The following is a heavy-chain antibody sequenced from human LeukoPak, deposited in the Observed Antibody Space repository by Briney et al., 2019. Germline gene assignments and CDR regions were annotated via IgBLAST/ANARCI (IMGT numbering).Heavy chain of an antibody. V-gene: IGHV4-59*01. Sequence: SETLSLTCTVSGGSISGFYWNWIRQPPGKGLEWIGYVYYSGNTNYNPSLKNRVTISLDTSKNQFSLKLRSVTAADTAVYYCARDTRDAFDIWGQGTMVTVSS. CDR3: ARDTRDAFDI. J-gene: IGHJ3*02. CDR2: VYYSGNT. CDR1: GGSISGFY.